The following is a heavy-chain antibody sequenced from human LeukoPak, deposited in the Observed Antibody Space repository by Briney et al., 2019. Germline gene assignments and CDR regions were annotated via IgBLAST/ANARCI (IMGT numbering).Heavy chain of an antibody. V-gene: IGHV3-23*01. J-gene: IGHJ4*02. CDR1: GFTFSNYA. CDR3: AKDYDFWSCDPGPFDS. CDR2: ISGTGNT. Sequence: PGGSLRLSCSASGFTFSNYAMNWVRQALGKGLEWVSSISGTGNTYYSDSVKGRFTISRDNSKNSLYLQMNSLRADDTAVYYCAKDYDFWSCDPGPFDSWGQGTLVTVSS. D-gene: IGHD3-3*01.